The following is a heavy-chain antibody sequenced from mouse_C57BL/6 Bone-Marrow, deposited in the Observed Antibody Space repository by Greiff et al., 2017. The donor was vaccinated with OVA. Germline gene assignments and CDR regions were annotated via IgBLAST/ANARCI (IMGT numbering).Heavy chain of an antibody. CDR3: ARSYYDYAFDY. Sequence: VQLQQSGAELVRPGTSVKVSCKASGYAFTNYLIEWVKQRPGQGLEWIGVINPGSGGTNYNEKFKGKATLTADKSSSTAYMQLSSLTSEDSAVYFCARSYYDYAFDYWGQGTTLTVSS. CDR2: INPGSGGT. CDR1: GYAFTNYL. V-gene: IGHV1-54*01. D-gene: IGHD2-4*01. J-gene: IGHJ2*01.